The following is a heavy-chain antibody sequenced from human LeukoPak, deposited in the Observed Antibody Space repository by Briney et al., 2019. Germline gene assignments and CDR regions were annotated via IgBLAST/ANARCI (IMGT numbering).Heavy chain of an antibody. D-gene: IGHD3-22*01. Sequence: SETLSLTCTVSGYSIRSGYYWGWIRQPPGKGLEWIGSIHHSGSTYYNPSLKRRVTISVDTSKNQFSLKLSSGTAADTAVYYCARDPYYYYDTSAYYYTAYNWFDPWGQGTLVTVSS. J-gene: IGHJ5*02. CDR2: IHHSGST. CDR3: ARDPYYYYDTSAYYYTAYNWFDP. CDR1: GYSIRSGYY. V-gene: IGHV4-38-2*02.